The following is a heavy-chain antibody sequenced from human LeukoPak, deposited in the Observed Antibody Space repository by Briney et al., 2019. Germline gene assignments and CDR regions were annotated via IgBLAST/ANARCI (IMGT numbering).Heavy chain of an antibody. CDR2: ISSSGSTI. V-gene: IGHV3-11*04. D-gene: IGHD6-13*01. CDR3: ARDFPPPYSSSWYRYNWFDP. J-gene: IGHJ5*02. CDR1: GFTFSDYY. Sequence: GGSLRLSCAASGFTFSDYYMSWIRQAPGKGLEWVSYISSSGSTIYYADSVKGRFTISRDNAKNSLYLQMNSLRAEDTAVYYYARDFPPPYSSSWYRYNWFDPWGQGTLVTVSS.